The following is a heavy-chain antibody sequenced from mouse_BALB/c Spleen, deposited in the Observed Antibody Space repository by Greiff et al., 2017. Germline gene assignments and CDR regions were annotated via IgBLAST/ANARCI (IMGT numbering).Heavy chain of an antibody. D-gene: IGHD1-2*01. CDR2: INPSNGRT. Sequence: VQPQQPGAELVKPGASVKLSCKASGYTFTSYWMHWVKQRPGQGLEWIGEINPSNGRTNYNEKFKSKATLTVDKSSSTAYMQLSSLTSEDSAVYYCARGGYGAWFAYWGQGTLVTVSA. CDR3: ARGGYGAWFAY. V-gene: IGHV1S81*02. CDR1: GYTFTSYW. J-gene: IGHJ3*01.